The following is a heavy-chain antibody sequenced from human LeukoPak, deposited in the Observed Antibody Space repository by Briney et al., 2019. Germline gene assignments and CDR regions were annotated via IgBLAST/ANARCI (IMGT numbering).Heavy chain of an antibody. CDR3: AKVPGSYYFDY. Sequence: GGSLRLSCAASGFTFSSFAMSWVRRAPGKGLEWVSSISGSGGNTYSADSVKGRFTISKDNSKNTLYLQMNSLRAEDTAVYHCAKVPGSYYFDYWGQGTLVTVSS. CDR1: GFTFSSFA. V-gene: IGHV3-23*01. CDR2: ISGSGGNT. D-gene: IGHD3-10*01. J-gene: IGHJ4*02.